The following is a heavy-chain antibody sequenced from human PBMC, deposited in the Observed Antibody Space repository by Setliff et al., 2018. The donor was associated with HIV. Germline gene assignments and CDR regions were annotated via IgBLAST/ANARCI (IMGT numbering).Heavy chain of an antibody. Sequence: PSETLSLTCTASGASINSGSHNWGWIRQPPGKGLEWIATLHYTGTTYYNPSLKSRVTISTDTSKNQFSLKLSSVTAADTAVYYCARRIQLRDSSGRSCWTFDIWGQGTMGTVS. V-gene: IGHV4-39*01. CDR1: GASINSGSHN. J-gene: IGHJ3*02. CDR2: LHYTGTT. D-gene: IGHD2-15*01. CDR3: ARRIQLRDSSGRSCWTFDI.